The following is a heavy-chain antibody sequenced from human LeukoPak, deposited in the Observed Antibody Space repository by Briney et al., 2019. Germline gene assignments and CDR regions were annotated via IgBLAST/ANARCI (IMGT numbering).Heavy chain of an antibody. CDR1: GFTFSSYG. J-gene: IGHJ3*02. V-gene: IGHV3-23*01. D-gene: IGHD3-10*01. CDR3: AKVVTMVRGVTAAFDI. CDR2: ISGSGGST. Sequence: GGSLRLSCAASGFTFSSYGMSWVRQAPGKGLEWVSAISGSGGSTYYADSVKGRFTISRDNSKNTLYLRMNSLRAEDTAVYYCAKVVTMVRGVTAAFDIWGQGTMVTVSS.